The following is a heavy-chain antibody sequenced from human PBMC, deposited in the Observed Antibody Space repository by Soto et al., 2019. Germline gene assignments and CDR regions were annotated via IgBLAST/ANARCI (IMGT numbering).Heavy chain of an antibody. V-gene: IGHV4-31*03. CDR2: ISYGGST. D-gene: IGHD2-15*01. Sequence: QVQLQESGPGLVKPSQTLSLTCTVSCGSINSGGYCWSWIRHHPGKGLDWIGGISYGGSTSYNPSLKSRVTIVVDTSKYQFSLELTSVTAADTAVYYCSRAILVWGQGGLITVSS. CDR1: CGSINSGGYC. CDR3: SRAILV. J-gene: IGHJ4*02.